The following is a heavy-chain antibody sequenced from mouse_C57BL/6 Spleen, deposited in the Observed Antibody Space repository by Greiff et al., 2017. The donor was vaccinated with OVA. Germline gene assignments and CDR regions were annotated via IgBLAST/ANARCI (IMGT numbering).Heavy chain of an antibody. Sequence: VQLQQSGPGLVQPSQSLSITCTVSGFSLTSYGVHWVRQSPGKGLEWLGVIWRGGSTDYNAAFMSRLGITKDNSKSQVFFKMNSLQADDTAIYYCAKRDGSSPAGFAYWGQGTLVTVSA. CDR1: GFSLTSYG. CDR2: IWRGGST. CDR3: AKRDGSSPAGFAY. V-gene: IGHV2-5*01. D-gene: IGHD1-1*01. J-gene: IGHJ3*01.